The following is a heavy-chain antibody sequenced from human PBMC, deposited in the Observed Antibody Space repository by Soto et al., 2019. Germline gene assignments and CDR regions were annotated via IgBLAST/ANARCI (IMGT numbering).Heavy chain of an antibody. J-gene: IGHJ4*02. V-gene: IGHV3-30*03. CDR3: ATPPYYDSSGYFADY. D-gene: IGHD3-22*01. Sequence: GGSLRLSCAASGFTFSSYGMHWVRQAPGKGLEWVAVISYDGSNKYYADSVKGRFTISRDNSKNTLYLQMNSLRAEDTAVYYCATPPYYDSSGYFADYWGQGTLVTVSS. CDR1: GFTFSSYG. CDR2: ISYDGSNK.